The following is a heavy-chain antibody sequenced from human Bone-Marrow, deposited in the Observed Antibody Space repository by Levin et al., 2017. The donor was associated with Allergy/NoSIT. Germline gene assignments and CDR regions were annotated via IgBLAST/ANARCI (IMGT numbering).Heavy chain of an antibody. CDR3: ARLYGSGSYPPPTPFGAFDI. J-gene: IGHJ3*02. V-gene: IGHV1-46*01. Sequence: GESLKISCKASGYTFTSYYMHWVRQAPGQGLEWMGIINPSGGSTSYAQKFQGRVTMTRDTSTSTVYMELSSLRSEDTAVYYCARLYGSGSYPPPTPFGAFDIWGQGTMVTVSS. D-gene: IGHD3-10*01. CDR2: INPSGGST. CDR1: GYTFTSYY.